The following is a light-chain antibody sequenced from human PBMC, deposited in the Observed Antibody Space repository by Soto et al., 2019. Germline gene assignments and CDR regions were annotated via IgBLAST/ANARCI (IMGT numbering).Light chain of an antibody. CDR2: DAS. CDR3: QQRSNWPPLLT. J-gene: IGKJ4*01. CDR1: QSVNSY. V-gene: IGKV3-11*01. Sequence: EIVLTQSPATLSLSPGERATLSCRASQSVNSYLAWYHQKPGQAPRLLIYDASNRATGIPARFSGSGSGTDFTLTISSLEPEDFAVYYCQQRSNWPPLLTFGGGTKVEIK.